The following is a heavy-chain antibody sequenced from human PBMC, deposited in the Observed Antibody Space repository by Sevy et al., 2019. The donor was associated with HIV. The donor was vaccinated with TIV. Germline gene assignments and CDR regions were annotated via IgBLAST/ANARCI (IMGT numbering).Heavy chain of an antibody. D-gene: IGHD1-26*01. CDR3: ARALKSGWELGWFDP. CDR2: IYYSGST. V-gene: IGHV4-59*01. CDR1: GGSISSYY. Sequence: SETLSLTCTVSGGSISSYYWSWIRQPPGKGLEWIGYIYYSGSTNYNPSLKSRVTISVDTSKNQFSLKLSSVTAADTAVYYCARALKSGWELGWFDPWGQGTLVTVSS. J-gene: IGHJ5*02.